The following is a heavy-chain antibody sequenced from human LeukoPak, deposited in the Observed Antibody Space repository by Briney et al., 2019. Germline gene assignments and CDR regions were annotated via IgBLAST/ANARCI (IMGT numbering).Heavy chain of an antibody. V-gene: IGHV3-23*01. D-gene: IGHD6-13*01. J-gene: IGHJ4*02. CDR2: ISGSGDST. CDR3: AKTRPLDSSSWSHGDY. CDR1: GFTLSSYA. Sequence: GGSLRLSCAASGFTLSSYAMSWVRQAPGKGLEWVSAISGSGDSTYYGDSVKGRFAICRDNFKNTLYLQMNSLRAEDTAVYYCAKTRPLDSSSWSHGDYWGQGTLVTVSS.